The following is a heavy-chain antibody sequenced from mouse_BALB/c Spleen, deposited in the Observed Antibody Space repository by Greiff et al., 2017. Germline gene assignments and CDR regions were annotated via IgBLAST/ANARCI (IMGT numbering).Heavy chain of an antibody. D-gene: IGHD2-14*01. Sequence: QVQLQQPGAELVRPGASVKLSCKASGYTFTSYWINWVKQRPGQGLEWIGNIYPSDSYTNYNQKFKDKATLTVDKSSSTAYMQLSSPTSEDSAVYYCTRWEVRRGSRWFAYWGQGTLVTVSA. V-gene: IGHV1-69*02. J-gene: IGHJ3*01. CDR1: GYTFTSYW. CDR2: IYPSDSYT. CDR3: TRWEVRRGSRWFAY.